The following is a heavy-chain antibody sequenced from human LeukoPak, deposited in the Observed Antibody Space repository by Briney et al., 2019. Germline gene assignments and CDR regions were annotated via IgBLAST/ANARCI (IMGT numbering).Heavy chain of an antibody. CDR2: IYYSGST. CDR1: GGSISTGSDY. D-gene: IGHD1-1*01. Sequence: SQTLSLTCTVSGGSISTGSDYWSWIRQAAGKGLEWIGYIYYSGSTNYNPSLKSRVTISVDTSKNQFSLKLSSVTAADTAVYYCARSSYNWTDWLDCWGQGTLVTVSS. V-gene: IGHV4-61*09. CDR3: ARSSYNWTDWLDC. J-gene: IGHJ4*02.